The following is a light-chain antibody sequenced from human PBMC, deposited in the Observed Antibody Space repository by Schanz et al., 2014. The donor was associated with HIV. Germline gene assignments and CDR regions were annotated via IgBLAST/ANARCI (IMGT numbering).Light chain of an antibody. CDR3: QYFGNSGGT. CDR2: ATS. CDR1: QRSNY. Sequence: EIVLTQSPATLSLSPGDRATLSCRASQRSNYIAWYQQKRDQPPRLVIYATSTRAAGIPDRFSGTGSGTDFTLTISSLEPEDFAVYFCQYFGNSGGTFGGGTKVEIK. J-gene: IGKJ4*01. V-gene: IGKV3-20*01.